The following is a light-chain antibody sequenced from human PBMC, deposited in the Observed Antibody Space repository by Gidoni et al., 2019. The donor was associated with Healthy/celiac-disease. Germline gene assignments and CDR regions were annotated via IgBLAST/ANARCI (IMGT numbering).Light chain of an antibody. J-gene: IGKJ3*01. Sequence: AIQLTQSPSSLSASVGDRVTLTCRASQGISSALAWYQQKPGKAPKLLIYDASSLESGVPSRFSGSGSGTDFTLTISSLQPEDFATYYCQQFNSYPHTFGPXTKVDIK. CDR2: DAS. CDR1: QGISSA. V-gene: IGKV1-13*02. CDR3: QQFNSYPHT.